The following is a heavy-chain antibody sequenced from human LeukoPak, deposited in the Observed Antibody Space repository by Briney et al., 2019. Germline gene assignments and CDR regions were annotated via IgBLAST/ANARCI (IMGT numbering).Heavy chain of an antibody. CDR1: GFTFSRVW. D-gene: IGHD4-17*01. Sequence: GGSLRLSCAASGFTFSRVWMSWVRQAPGKGLEWVANIGQDGSQKEYVDTMKGRFTISRDNAKNSLHLEMNSLRGEDTAVYYCARRATVREDYFDYWGQGTLVTVSS. V-gene: IGHV3-7*05. CDR2: IGQDGSQK. J-gene: IGHJ4*02. CDR3: ARRATVREDYFDY.